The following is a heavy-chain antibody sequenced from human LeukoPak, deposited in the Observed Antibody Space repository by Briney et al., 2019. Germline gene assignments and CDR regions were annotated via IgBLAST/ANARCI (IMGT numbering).Heavy chain of an antibody. CDR1: GFTFDNYA. CDR2: ISVDGGST. CDR3: ARDSREFFQH. Sequence: GGSLRLSCAASGFTFDNYAIHWVRQAPGKGLEWVSLISVDGGSTYYADSMKGRFTISRDNSKNSLYLQMNSLRTEDTALYYCARDSREFFQHWGQGTLVTVSS. J-gene: IGHJ1*01. V-gene: IGHV3-43*02.